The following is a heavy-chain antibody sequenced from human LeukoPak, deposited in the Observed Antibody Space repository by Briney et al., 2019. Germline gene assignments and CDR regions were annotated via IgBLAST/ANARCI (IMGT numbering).Heavy chain of an antibody. CDR2: ISGSGGST. J-gene: IGHJ4*02. CDR3: AILGLESGYVPY. Sequence: GGSLRLSCAASGFTFSSYAMSWVRQALGKGLEWVSAISGSGGSTYYADSVKGRFTISRDNSKNTLYLQMNSLRAEDTAVYYCAILGLESGYVPYWGQGTLVTVSS. V-gene: IGHV3-23*01. CDR1: GFTFSSYA. D-gene: IGHD5-12*01.